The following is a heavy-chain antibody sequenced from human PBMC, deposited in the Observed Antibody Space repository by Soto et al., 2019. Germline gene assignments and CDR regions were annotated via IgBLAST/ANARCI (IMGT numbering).Heavy chain of an antibody. V-gene: IGHV3-23*01. J-gene: IGHJ2*01. CDR3: AKRGLAGGYFDL. CDR1: GFTFSSYA. D-gene: IGHD6-19*01. CDR2: ISGSGGST. Sequence: GGSLRLSCAASGFTFSSYAMSWVRQAPGKGLEWVSAISGSGGSTYYANSVKGRFTISRDNSKNTLYLQMNSLRAEDTAVYYCAKRGLAGGYFDLWGRGTLVTVSS.